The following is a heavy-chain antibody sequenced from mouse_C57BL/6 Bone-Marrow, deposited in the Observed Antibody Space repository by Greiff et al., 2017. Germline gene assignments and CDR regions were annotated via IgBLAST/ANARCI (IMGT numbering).Heavy chain of an antibody. CDR3: ASYYGSADY. CDR1: GYTFTSYW. Sequence: QVQLQQPGAELVKPGASVKMSCKASGYTFTSYWITWVKQRPVQGLEWIGDIYPGSGSTNYNEKLKRKATLTVDTSSSTAYMQLSSLTAEASAVYYCASYYGSADYCGQGTTLTVSS. CDR2: IYPGSGST. V-gene: IGHV1-55*01. J-gene: IGHJ2*01. D-gene: IGHD1-1*01.